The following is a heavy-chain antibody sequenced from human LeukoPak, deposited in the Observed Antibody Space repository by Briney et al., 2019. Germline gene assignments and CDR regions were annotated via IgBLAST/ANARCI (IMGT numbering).Heavy chain of an antibody. CDR2: TYYRSKWYN. V-gene: IGHV6-1*01. Sequence: SQTLSLTCAISGDSVSSNSAAWNWLRQSPSRGLEWLGRTYYRSKWYNDYAVSVKSRITINPDTSKNQFSLQLNSVTPEDTAVYYCAGSFGSAAGTFTRFDPWGQGTLVTVSS. CDR3: AGSFGSAAGTFTRFDP. D-gene: IGHD6-13*01. CDR1: GDSVSSNSAA. J-gene: IGHJ5*02.